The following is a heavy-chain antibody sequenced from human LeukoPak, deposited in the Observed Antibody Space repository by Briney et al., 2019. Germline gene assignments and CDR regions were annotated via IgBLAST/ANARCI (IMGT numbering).Heavy chain of an antibody. V-gene: IGHV4-61*02. D-gene: IGHD3-22*01. CDR2: IYTSGST. Sequence: TLSLTCTVSGGSISSGSYYWSWIRQPAGKGLEWIGRIYTSGSTNYNPSLKSRVTIPVDTSKNQFSLKLSSVTAADTAVYYCARGLFYDSSGYYLSRLYYYYYMDVWGKGTTVTISS. J-gene: IGHJ6*03. CDR3: ARGLFYDSSGYYLSRLYYYYYMDV. CDR1: GGSISSGSYY.